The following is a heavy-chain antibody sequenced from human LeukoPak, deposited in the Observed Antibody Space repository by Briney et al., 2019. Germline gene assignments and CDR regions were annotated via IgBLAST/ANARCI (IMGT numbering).Heavy chain of an antibody. CDR2: ISISSSYI. D-gene: IGHD3-22*01. V-gene: IGHV3-21*01. CDR3: ARDSTPRYYYDSSGYYFLPYYYYGMDV. J-gene: IGHJ6*02. CDR1: GFTFSSYS. Sequence: GESLRLSCAASGFTFSSYSMNWVRQAPGKGLEWVSSISISSSYIYYADSVKGRFTISRDNAKNSLYLQMNSLRAEDTAVYYCARDSTPRYYYDSSGYYFLPYYYYGMDVWGQGTTVTVSS.